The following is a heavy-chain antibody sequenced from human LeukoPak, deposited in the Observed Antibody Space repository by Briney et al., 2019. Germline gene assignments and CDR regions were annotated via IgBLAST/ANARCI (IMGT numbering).Heavy chain of an antibody. CDR3: ARALWSAAGTTYYYGMDV. D-gene: IGHD6-13*01. CDR1: GFTFNSYG. CDR2: IWYDGSNK. J-gene: IGHJ6*02. V-gene: IGHV3-33*01. Sequence: PGGSLRLSCAASGFTFNSYGMHWVRQAPGKGLEWVAVIWYDGSNKYYTDSVKGRFSISRDNSKNTLYLQMDTLRAEDTAVYYCARALWSAAGTTYYYGMDVWGQGTTVTVSS.